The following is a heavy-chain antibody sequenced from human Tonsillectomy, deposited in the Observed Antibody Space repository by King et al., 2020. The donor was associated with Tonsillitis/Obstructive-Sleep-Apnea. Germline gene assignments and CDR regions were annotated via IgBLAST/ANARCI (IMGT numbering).Heavy chain of an antibody. CDR3: TRALSTAYLDS. J-gene: IGHJ4*02. CDR2: IDGTGNYI. V-gene: IGHV3-21*01. CDR1: GFAFHYYT. Sequence: VQLVESGGGLVKPGGSLRLSCAASGFAFHYYTLEWVRQAPGKGLEWVSSIDGTGNYIYYADSVKGRFTVSRDNTKNALYLQMTSLRAEDTALYYCTRALSTAYLDSWGQGTLVTVSS.